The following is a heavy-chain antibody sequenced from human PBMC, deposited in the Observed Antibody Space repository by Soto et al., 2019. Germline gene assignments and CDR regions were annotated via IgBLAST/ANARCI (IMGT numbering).Heavy chain of an antibody. V-gene: IGHV3-23*01. CDR2: ISGSGGST. CDR3: AKVALLAFGLGWFDP. D-gene: IGHD3-3*01. J-gene: IGHJ5*02. Sequence: EVQLLESGGGLVQPGGSLRLSCAASGFTFSNYAMSWVRQAPGKGLEWVSAISGSGGSTYYADSVKGRFTISSDNSKNTLYQQMDTLMSDDTAVYHCAKVALLAFGLGWFDPWGQGTLVTVSS. CDR1: GFTFSNYA.